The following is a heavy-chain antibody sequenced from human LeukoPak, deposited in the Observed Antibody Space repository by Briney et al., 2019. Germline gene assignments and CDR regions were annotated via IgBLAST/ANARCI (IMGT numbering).Heavy chain of an antibody. D-gene: IGHD2-2*02. J-gene: IGHJ4*02. CDR2: ISAYNGNT. CDR1: GYTFTSYG. CDR3: ARSAELGYCSSTSCYTDDY. V-gene: IGHV1-18*01. Sequence: ASVKVSCKASGYTFTSYGISWVRQAPGQGLEWMGWISAYNGNTNYAQKLQGRVTMTTDTSTSTAYRELRSLRSDDTAVYYCARSAELGYCSSTSCYTDDYWGQGTLVTVSS.